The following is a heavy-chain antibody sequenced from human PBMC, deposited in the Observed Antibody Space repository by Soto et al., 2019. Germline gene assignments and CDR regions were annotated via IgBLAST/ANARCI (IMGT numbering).Heavy chain of an antibody. CDR3: ARVPGP. CDR2: IYQSGST. V-gene: IGHV4-30-2*01. Sequence: SETLSLTCAVSGRSISSGGYSWSWIRQTPGKGLEWSGYIYQSGSTYYNPSLKSRVTISVDRSKNQFSLKLSSVTAADTAVYYCARVPGPWGEGTLVTVCS. J-gene: IGHJ5*02. CDR1: GRSISSGGYS.